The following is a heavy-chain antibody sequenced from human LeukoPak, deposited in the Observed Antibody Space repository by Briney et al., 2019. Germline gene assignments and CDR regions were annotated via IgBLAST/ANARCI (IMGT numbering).Heavy chain of an antibody. CDR1: GFTFSSYA. J-gene: IGHJ4*02. D-gene: IGHD2-2*01. V-gene: IGHV3-30*04. CDR3: AKSFRSTSLDY. CDR2: ISYDGSNK. Sequence: GGSLRLSCAASGFTFSSYAMHWVRQAPGKGLEWVAVISYDGSNKYYADSVKGRFTISRDNSENTLYLQMNSLRAEDTAVYYCAKSFRSTSLDYWGQGTLVTVSS.